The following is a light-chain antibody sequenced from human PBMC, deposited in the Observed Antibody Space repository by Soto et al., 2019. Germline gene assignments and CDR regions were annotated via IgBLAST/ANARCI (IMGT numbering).Light chain of an antibody. J-gene: IGKJ2*01. CDR2: GAS. CDR1: QSISTY. CDR3: QQSYTTPYT. V-gene: IGKV1-39*01. Sequence: DIPMTQSPSSLSASIGDRVTITCRASQSISTYLTWYQQKAGKAPKVLIYGASSLQSGVPSRFTGSGSGTDFTLTISSLRPEDFATYCCQQSYTTPYTFGRGTKLEIK.